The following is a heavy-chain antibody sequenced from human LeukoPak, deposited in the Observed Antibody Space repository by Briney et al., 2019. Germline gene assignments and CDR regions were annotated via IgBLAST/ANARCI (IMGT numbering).Heavy chain of an antibody. CDR1: GFTFSSYG. CDR2: IWYDGSNK. V-gene: IGHV3-33*01. J-gene: IGHJ4*02. Sequence: PGGSLRLSCAASGFTFSSYGMHWARQAPGKGLEWVAVIWYDGSNKYYANSVKGRFTISRDNSKNTLYLQMDSLRAEDTAVYYCARDLGDVYKSMIDYWGQGILVTVYS. CDR3: ARDLGDVYKSMIDY. D-gene: IGHD5-24*01.